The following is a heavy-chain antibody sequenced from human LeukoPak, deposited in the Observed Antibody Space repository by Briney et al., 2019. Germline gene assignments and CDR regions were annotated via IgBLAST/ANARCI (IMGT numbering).Heavy chain of an antibody. D-gene: IGHD6-19*01. CDR1: GFTFSSYS. Sequence: GGSLRLSCAASGFTFSSYSMNWVRQAPGKGLEWVSSISSSSSYIYYADSVKGRFTISRDNAKNSLYLQMNSLRAEDTAVYYCARDIAVAGTAWFDLWGQGTLVTVSS. CDR2: ISSSSSYI. CDR3: ARDIAVAGTAWFDL. J-gene: IGHJ5*02. V-gene: IGHV3-21*01.